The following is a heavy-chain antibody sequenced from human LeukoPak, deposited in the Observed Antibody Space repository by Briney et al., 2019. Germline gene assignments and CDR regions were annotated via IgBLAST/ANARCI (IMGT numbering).Heavy chain of an antibody. CDR1: GFTFSSYA. CDR3: ARAYLGSGYAFDI. CDR2: ISYDGSNK. D-gene: IGHD3-3*01. J-gene: IGHJ3*02. Sequence: PGGSLRLSCAASGFTFSSYAMHWVRQAPGKGLEWVAVISYDGSNKYYADSVKGRFTISRDNSKNTLYLQMNSLRAEDTAVYYCARAYLGSGYAFDIWGQGTMVTVSS. V-gene: IGHV3-30-3*01.